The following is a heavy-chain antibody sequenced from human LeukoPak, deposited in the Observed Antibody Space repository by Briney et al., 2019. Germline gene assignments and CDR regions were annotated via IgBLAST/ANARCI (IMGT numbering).Heavy chain of an antibody. CDR1: GFVVSSNY. CDR2: IYSDGTT. Sequence: GGSLRLSCAASGFVVSSNYMSWVRQAPGKGLEYVSVIYSDGTTKYADSVKGRFSISRDNFQDTLYLQMNSLRVEDTAVYYCARDQNYDSATYSPAWGQGTLVTVSS. D-gene: IGHD3-10*01. V-gene: IGHV3-53*01. CDR3: ARDQNYDSATYSPA. J-gene: IGHJ5*02.